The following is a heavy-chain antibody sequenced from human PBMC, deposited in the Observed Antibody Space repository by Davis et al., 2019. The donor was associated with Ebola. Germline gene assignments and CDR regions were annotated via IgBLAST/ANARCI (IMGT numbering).Heavy chain of an antibody. Sequence: GESLKISCAASGFTFSSYAMSWVRQAPGKGLEWVSAISGSGGSTYYADSVKGRFTISRDNSKNTLYLQMNSLRAEDTAVYYCASPYYYDSSGYYYAYYYYGMDVWGQGTTVTVSS. CDR3: ASPYYYDSSGYYYAYYYYGMDV. CDR1: GFTFSSYA. D-gene: IGHD3-22*01. CDR2: ISGSGGST. J-gene: IGHJ6*02. V-gene: IGHV3-23*01.